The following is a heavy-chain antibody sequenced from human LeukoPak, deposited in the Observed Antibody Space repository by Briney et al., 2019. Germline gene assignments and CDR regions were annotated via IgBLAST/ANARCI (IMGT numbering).Heavy chain of an antibody. CDR2: ISRSSTTI. CDR1: GFTFSSYS. Sequence: PGGSLRLSCAVSGFTFSSYSMNWVRQAPGKGLEWVSDISRSSTTIYYADSVKGRFTVSRDNAKNSLYLQMNSLRAEDTAVYYCARAGYSSSWYLYWGQGTLVTVPS. V-gene: IGHV3-48*01. CDR3: ARAGYSSSWYLY. J-gene: IGHJ4*02. D-gene: IGHD6-13*01.